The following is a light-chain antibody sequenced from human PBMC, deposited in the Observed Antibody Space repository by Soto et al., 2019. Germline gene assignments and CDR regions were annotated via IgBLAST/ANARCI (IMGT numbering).Light chain of an antibody. CDR3: QHYNGWPL. Sequence: EIVMTQSPAALSLSPGERVTLSCRASQAVATSLAWYKFRPGQAPRLLIYGASIRATGVPDRFSGSWSGTEFTLTISSLLSEDFEIYFCQHYNGWPLFGGGTKVEIK. CDR1: QAVATS. V-gene: IGKV3-15*01. J-gene: IGKJ4*01. CDR2: GAS.